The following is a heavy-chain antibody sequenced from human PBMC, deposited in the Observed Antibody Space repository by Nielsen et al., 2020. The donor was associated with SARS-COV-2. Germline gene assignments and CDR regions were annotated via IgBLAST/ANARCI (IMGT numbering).Heavy chain of an antibody. D-gene: IGHD4-17*01. CDR3: ARDAYGDLIYGMDV. CDR1: GFTFSSYS. Sequence: GGSLRLSCAASGFTFSSYSMNWVRQAPGKGLEWVSYISSSSSTIYYADSVKGRFTISRDNAKNSLYPQMNSLRAEDTAVYSCARDAYGDLIYGMDVWGRGTTVTVSS. J-gene: IGHJ6*02. CDR2: ISSSSSTI. V-gene: IGHV3-48*01.